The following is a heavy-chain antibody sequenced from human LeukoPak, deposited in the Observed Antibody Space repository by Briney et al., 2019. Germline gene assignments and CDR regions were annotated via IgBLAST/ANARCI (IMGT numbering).Heavy chain of an antibody. J-gene: IGHJ4*02. CDR1: GFTFSDYY. D-gene: IGHD6-19*01. CDR2: ISSSGSTI. V-gene: IGHV3-11*01. Sequence: PGGFLRLSCAASGFTFSDYYMSWIRQAPGKGLEWVSYISSSGSTIYYADSVEGRFTISRDNAENSLFLQMNSLRAEDTAVYYCARRAYSSGWYFFDYWGQGTLVTVSS. CDR3: ARRAYSSGWYFFDY.